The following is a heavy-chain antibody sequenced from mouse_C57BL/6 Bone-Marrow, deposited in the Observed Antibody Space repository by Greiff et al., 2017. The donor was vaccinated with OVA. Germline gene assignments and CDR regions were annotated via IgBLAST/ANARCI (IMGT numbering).Heavy chain of an antibody. Sequence: EVQVVESGGGLVQSGRSLRLSCATSGFTFSDFYMEWVRQAPGKGLEWIAASRNKANDYTTEYSASVKGRFIVSRDTSQSILYLQMNALRAEDTAFYYCERDYSYPGAYWGKETSVTVPS. D-gene: IGHD2-10*01. CDR1: GFTFSDFY. V-gene: IGHV7-1*01. CDR3: ERDYSYPGAY. CDR2: SRNKANDYTT. J-gene: IGHJ4*01.